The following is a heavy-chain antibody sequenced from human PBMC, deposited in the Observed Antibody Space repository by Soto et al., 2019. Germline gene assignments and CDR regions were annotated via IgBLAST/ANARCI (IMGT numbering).Heavy chain of an antibody. J-gene: IGHJ6*02. CDR3: AGYYGMHV. Sequence: GRSMRLSWAVSGFSFSNSWMHWVRQAPGKGLVWVSRINSDGSDTTYADSVKGRFTISRDNAKNTLYLQMNSLRAEDMAVYYCAGYYGMHVWGQGTTVTVSS. V-gene: IGHV3-74*01. CDR2: INSDGSDT. CDR1: GFSFSNSW.